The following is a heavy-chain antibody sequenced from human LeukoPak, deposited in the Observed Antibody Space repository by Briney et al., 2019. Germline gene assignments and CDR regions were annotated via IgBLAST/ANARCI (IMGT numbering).Heavy chain of an antibody. CDR2: IYTSGST. D-gene: IGHD4-17*01. J-gene: IGHJ1*01. Sequence: SETLSLTCTVSGGSISSGSYYWSWIRQPAGKGLEWIGRIYTSGSTNYNPSLKSRVTISVDTSKNQFSLKLSSVTAADTAVYYCARGGGDDYEEYFQHWGQGTLVTVSS. CDR1: GGSISSGSYY. CDR3: ARGGGDDYEEYFQH. V-gene: IGHV4-61*02.